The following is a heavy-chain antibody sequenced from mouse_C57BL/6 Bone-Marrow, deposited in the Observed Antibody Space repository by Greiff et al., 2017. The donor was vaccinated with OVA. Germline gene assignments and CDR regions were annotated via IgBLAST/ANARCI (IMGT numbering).Heavy chain of an antibody. CDR3: ARERTYDYDWDYYAMDY. J-gene: IGHJ4*01. D-gene: IGHD2-4*01. V-gene: IGHV1-7*01. CDR2: INPSSGYT. CDR1: GYTFTSYW. Sequence: QVQLQQSGAELAKPGASVKLSCKASGYTFTSYWMHWVKQRPGQGLEWIGYINPSSGYTKYNQKFKDKATLTADKSSSTAYMQLSSLTSEDSAVYYCARERTYDYDWDYYAMDYWGQGTSVTVSS.